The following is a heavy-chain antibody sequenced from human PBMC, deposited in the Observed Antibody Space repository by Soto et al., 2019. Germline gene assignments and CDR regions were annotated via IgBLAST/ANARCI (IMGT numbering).Heavy chain of an antibody. CDR3: ASYIEGNGGRGS. D-gene: IGHD4-17*01. Sequence: QVQLQESGPGLVKPSETLSLTCAVSGGSLTGQHWSWIRQPPGKGLEWIGQIVNSGIARNNPARHRRVATSIDTSKHHFALRLSSVTAADTAVYYCASYIEGNGGRGSWRQGHLVNVSS. CDR2: IVNSGIA. J-gene: IGHJ4*02. CDR1: GGSLTGQH. V-gene: IGHV4-4*09.